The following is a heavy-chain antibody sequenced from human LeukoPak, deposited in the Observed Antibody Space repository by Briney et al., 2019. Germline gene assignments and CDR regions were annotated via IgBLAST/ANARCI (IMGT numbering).Heavy chain of an antibody. CDR1: GYSFTSYW. Sequence: GESLKISCKGSGYSFTSYWIAWVRQIPGKGLEWMGIIYPGDSDTRYSPSFQGQVTISADKSISTAYLQWSSLKASDTAMYYCARRYCSGDNCYSGFDYWGQGTLVTVSS. V-gene: IGHV5-51*01. CDR2: IYPGDSDT. D-gene: IGHD2-15*01. CDR3: ARRYCSGDNCYSGFDY. J-gene: IGHJ4*02.